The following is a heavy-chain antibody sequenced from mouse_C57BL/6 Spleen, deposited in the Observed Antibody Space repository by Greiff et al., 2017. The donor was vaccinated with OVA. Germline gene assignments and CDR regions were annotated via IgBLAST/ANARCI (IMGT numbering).Heavy chain of an antibody. CDR3: ASGKSPSGWYFDV. Sequence: EVMLVESGGDLVKPGGSLKLSCAASGFTFSSYGMSWVRQTPDKRLEWVATISSGGSYTYYPDSVKGRFTISRDNAKNTLYLQMSSLKSEDTAMYYCASGKSPSGWYFDVWGTGTTVTVSS. V-gene: IGHV5-6*01. D-gene: IGHD6-2*01. CDR2: ISSGGSYT. J-gene: IGHJ1*03. CDR1: GFTFSSYG.